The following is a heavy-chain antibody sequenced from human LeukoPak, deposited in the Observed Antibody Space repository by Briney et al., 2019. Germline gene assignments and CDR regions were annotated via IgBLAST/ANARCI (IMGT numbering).Heavy chain of an antibody. J-gene: IGHJ4*02. V-gene: IGHV3-7*01. CDR1: GFSFSNLW. CDR2: IRPDGSGT. CDR3: ARDSSGYFDY. Sequence: GGSLRLSCAASGFSFSNLWMRWVRQAPGKGLEWVANIRPDGSGTDYVDSVKGRFTISRDNAKNSLYLQMNSLRAGDTAVYYCARDSSGYFDYWGQGALVTVSS. D-gene: IGHD3-22*01.